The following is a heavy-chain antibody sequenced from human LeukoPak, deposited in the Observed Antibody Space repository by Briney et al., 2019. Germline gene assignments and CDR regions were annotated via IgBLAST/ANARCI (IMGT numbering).Heavy chain of an antibody. CDR2: IYYSGST. D-gene: IGHD5-24*01. J-gene: IGHJ5*02. CDR1: GGSISSGDHY. CDR3: ARETTIPLNWFDP. V-gene: IGHV4-30-4*08. Sequence: TLSLTCTVSGGSISSGDHYWSWIRQPPGKGLEWIGYIYYSGSTYYNPSLKSRITISIDTSKNQFSLKMTSVTAADTAVYYCARETTIPLNWFDPWGQGTLVTVSS.